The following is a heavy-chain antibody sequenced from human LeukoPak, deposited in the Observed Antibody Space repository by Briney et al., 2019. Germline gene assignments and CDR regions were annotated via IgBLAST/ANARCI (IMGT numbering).Heavy chain of an antibody. CDR3: ARRRSGGRDFDY. CDR2: IYTSGST. D-gene: IGHD2-15*01. V-gene: IGHV4-4*09. CDR1: GGSLSSSY. J-gene: IGHJ4*02. Sequence: PSETLSLTCAVSGGSLSSSYWSWIRQPPGKGLEWIGYIYTSGSTNYNPSLKSRVTISVDTSKNKFSLKLSSVTAADTAVYYCARRRSGGRDFDYWGQGTLVTVSS.